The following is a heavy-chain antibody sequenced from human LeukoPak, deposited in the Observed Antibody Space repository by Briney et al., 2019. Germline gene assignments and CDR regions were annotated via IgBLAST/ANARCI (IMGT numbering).Heavy chain of an antibody. D-gene: IGHD6-19*01. V-gene: IGHV3-23*01. CDR3: AKDHFLQQWPVYDY. CDR2: IGGSGGSI. CDR1: GFTFSNYA. Sequence: GGSLRLSCAASGFTFSNYAMSWVRQAPGKGLEWVSAIGGSGGSIYYADSVKGRFTISRDNSKNTLYLQMNSLRAEDTAVYYCAKDHFLQQWPVYDYWGQGTLVTVSS. J-gene: IGHJ4*02.